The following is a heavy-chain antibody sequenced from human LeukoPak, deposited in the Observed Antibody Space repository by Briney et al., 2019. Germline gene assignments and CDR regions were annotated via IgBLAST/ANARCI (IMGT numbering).Heavy chain of an antibody. D-gene: IGHD6-13*01. J-gene: IGHJ4*02. CDR2: ISYDGTNK. Sequence: PGGSLRLSCAASGFTFSSYGMHWVRQAPGKGLEWVAVISYDGTNKYYADSVKGRFTISRDNSKNTLYLQMNSLRVEDTAVYYCARVFSSWSFDYWGQGTLVTVSS. V-gene: IGHV3-30*03. CDR1: GFTFSSYG. CDR3: ARVFSSWSFDY.